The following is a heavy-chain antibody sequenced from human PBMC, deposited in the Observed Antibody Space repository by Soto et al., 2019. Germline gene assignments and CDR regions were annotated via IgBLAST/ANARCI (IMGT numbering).Heavy chain of an antibody. D-gene: IGHD1-26*01. CDR2: IYPGDSDT. Sequence: EVQLVQSGAEVKKPGESLEISCKGSGYSFTSYWIGWVRQMPGKGLEWMGIIYPGDSDTRYSPSFQGQVTISADKSISPAYLQWSSLKASDTAMYYCARLSGDSGSSKSLDYWGQGTLVTVSS. V-gene: IGHV5-51*01. CDR1: GYSFTSYW. J-gene: IGHJ4*02. CDR3: ARLSGDSGSSKSLDY.